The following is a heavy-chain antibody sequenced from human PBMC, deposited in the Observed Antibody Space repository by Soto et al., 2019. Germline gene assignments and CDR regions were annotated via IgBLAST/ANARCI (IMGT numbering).Heavy chain of an antibody. Sequence: PSETLSLTCAVYGGSFSGYYWSSIRQPPGKGLEWIGEINHSGSTNYNPSLKSRVTISVDTSKSQFSLNLTSVTAADSAIYYCARGRSDSAGSSLGRRMDVWGQGTTVTVSS. D-gene: IGHD3-10*01. J-gene: IGHJ6*02. CDR1: GGSFSGYY. CDR3: ARGRSDSAGSSLGRRMDV. CDR2: INHSGST. V-gene: IGHV4-34*01.